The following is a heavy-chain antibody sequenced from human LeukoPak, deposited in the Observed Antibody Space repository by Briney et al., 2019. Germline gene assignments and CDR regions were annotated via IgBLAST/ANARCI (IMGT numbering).Heavy chain of an antibody. J-gene: IGHJ4*02. Sequence: PGGSLRLSCAASGFTFSSYAMSWVRQAPGKGLEWVSAIRGSGGGTYYADSVKGRFTTSRNNSKNTLYLQMQSLRAEDTAVYYCAKILVEVTTPFDFWGQGTLVTVSS. V-gene: IGHV3-23*01. CDR3: AKILVEVTTPFDF. CDR1: GFTFSSYA. D-gene: IGHD2-21*02. CDR2: IRGSGGGT.